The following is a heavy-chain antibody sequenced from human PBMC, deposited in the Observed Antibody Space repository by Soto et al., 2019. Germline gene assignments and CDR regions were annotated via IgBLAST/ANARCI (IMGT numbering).Heavy chain of an antibody. CDR2: INHSGST. Sequence: ASETLSLTCAVYGGSFSGYYWSWIRQPPGKGLEWIGEINHSGSTNYNPSLKSRVTISVDTSKNQFSLKLSSVTAADTAVYYCARGFALGELLPYYYGMDVWGQGTTVTVSS. CDR3: ARGFALGELLPYYYGMDV. V-gene: IGHV4-34*01. D-gene: IGHD1-26*01. CDR1: GGSFSGYY. J-gene: IGHJ6*02.